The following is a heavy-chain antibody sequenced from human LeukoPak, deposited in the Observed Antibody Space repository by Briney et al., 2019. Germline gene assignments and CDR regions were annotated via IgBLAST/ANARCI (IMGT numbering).Heavy chain of an antibody. V-gene: IGHV7-4-1*02. CDR2: INTNTGNP. CDR3: ARGGVGYYDFWSGYYEAEYFQH. D-gene: IGHD3-3*01. Sequence: ASVKVSCKASGYTFTSYAMNWVRQAPGQGLEWMGWINTNTGNPTYAQGFTGRFVFSLDTSVSTEYLQISSLKAEDTAVYYCARGGVGYYDFWSGYYEAEYFQHWGQGTLVTVSS. J-gene: IGHJ1*01. CDR1: GYTFTSYA.